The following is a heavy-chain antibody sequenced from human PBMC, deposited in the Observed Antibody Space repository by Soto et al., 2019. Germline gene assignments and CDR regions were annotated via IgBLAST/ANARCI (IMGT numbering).Heavy chain of an antibody. V-gene: IGHV2-5*01. Sequence: SGPTLVNPTQTLTLTCTFSGFSLSTSGVGVGWIRQPPGKALEWLALIYWNDDKRYSPSLKSRLTISKDTSKSQVVLTMTNMEPVDTAKYYCAGSRVAPGIAVAGHQDFDYWGQETLVTVSS. CDR2: IYWNDDK. D-gene: IGHD6-19*01. CDR3: AGSRVAPGIAVAGHQDFDY. J-gene: IGHJ4*02. CDR1: GFSLSTSGVG.